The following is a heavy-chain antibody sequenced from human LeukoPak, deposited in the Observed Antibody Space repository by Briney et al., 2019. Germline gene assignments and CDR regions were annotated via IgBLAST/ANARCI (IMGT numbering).Heavy chain of an antibody. CDR1: GFTFSNAW. Sequence: GGSLRLSCAASGFTFSNAWMNWVRQAPGKGLEWVGRIKSKTDGGTTDYAAPVKGRFTISRDDSKNTLYLQMNSLKTEDTAVYYCTTRVQPVGIHQTTQYYYYYYGMDVWGQGTTVTVSS. D-gene: IGHD1-1*01. J-gene: IGHJ6*02. CDR3: TTRVQPVGIHQTTQYYYYYYGMDV. V-gene: IGHV3-15*07. CDR2: IKSKTDGGTT.